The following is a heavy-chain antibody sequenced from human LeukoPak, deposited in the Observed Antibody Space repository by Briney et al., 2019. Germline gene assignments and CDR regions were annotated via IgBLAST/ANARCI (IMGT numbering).Heavy chain of an antibody. Sequence: ASVKVSCKASGCTFTSYYIHWVRQAPGQGLEWMGIINPSGGRTSYAQKFQGRVTMTRDTSTSTVYMALSSLRSEDTAVYSCARDAYCGGDCPSRAMDVWGQGTTVTVSS. V-gene: IGHV1-46*01. J-gene: IGHJ6*02. D-gene: IGHD2-21*02. CDR2: INPSGGRT. CDR1: GCTFTSYY. CDR3: ARDAYCGGDCPSRAMDV.